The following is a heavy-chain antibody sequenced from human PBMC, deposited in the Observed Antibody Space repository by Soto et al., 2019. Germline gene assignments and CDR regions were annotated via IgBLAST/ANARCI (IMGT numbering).Heavy chain of an antibody. D-gene: IGHD3-9*01. CDR2: ISGSGGST. CDR3: AKDGNPIPYLTGYYRLGWFDP. CDR1: GFTFSSYA. V-gene: IGHV3-23*01. Sequence: GGSLRLSCAASGFTFSSYAMSWVRQAPGKGLEWVSAISGSGGSTYYADSVKGRFTISRDNSKNTLYLQMNSLRAEDTAVYYCAKDGNPIPYLTGYYRLGWFDPWGQGTLVTVS. J-gene: IGHJ5*02.